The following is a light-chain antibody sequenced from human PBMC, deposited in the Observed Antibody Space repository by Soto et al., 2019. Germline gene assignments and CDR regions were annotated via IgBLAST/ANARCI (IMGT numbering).Light chain of an antibody. Sequence: DVVMTQSPLSLTVTLGQPASISCRSSQGLVHSDGTTYLHWFQQRPGQSPRRLIYKVSNRDSGVPDRLSGSGSGTDFTLKISRVEADDVGIYYCMQGTLWPYTFGQGTKLEI. V-gene: IGKV2-30*02. J-gene: IGKJ2*01. CDR1: QGLVHSDGTTY. CDR2: KVS. CDR3: MQGTLWPYT.